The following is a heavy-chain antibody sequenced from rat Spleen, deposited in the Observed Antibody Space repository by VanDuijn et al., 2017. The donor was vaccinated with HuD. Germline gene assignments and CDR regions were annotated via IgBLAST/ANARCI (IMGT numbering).Heavy chain of an antibody. D-gene: IGHD1-11*01. CDR2: ISYDGGST. CDR3: ARCLNYDFDY. V-gene: IGHV5-29*01. Sequence: EVQLVESDGGLVQPGRSLKVSCAASGFTFSDYYMAWVRQAPTKGLEWVATISYDGGSTYSRDSVKGRFTISRDNAKSTLYLQMDSLRSEDTATYYCARCLNYDFDYWGQGVMVTVSS. CDR1: GFTFSDYY. J-gene: IGHJ2*01.